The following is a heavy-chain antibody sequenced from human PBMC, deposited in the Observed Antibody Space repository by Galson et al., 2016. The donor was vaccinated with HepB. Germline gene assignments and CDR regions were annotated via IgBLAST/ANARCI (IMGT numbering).Heavy chain of an antibody. CDR1: GYTFTRYY. CDR3: ARASSRDSSSWYGAEYFQH. J-gene: IGHJ1*01. Sequence: SVKVSCKASGYTFTRYYMHWVRQAPGQGLEWMGIINPNGGSPSYSQKFQGRVTMTRNTSTSTVYMELSSLRSEDTAVYYCARASSRDSSSWYGAEYFQHWGQGTLVTVSS. V-gene: IGHV1-46*01. D-gene: IGHD6-13*01. CDR2: INPNGGSP.